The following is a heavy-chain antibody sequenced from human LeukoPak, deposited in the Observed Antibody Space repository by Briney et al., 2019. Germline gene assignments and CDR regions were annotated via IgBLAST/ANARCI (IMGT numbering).Heavy chain of an antibody. CDR2: ISSSSSYI. CDR1: GFTFSSYS. CDR3: AREGCSSTSCYRWFDP. Sequence: GGSLRLSCAASGFTFSSYSMNWVRQAPGKGLEWVSSISSSSSYIYYADSVKGRFTISRDNAKNSLYLQMNSLRAEDTAVYYCAREGCSSTSCYRWFDPWGQGTLATVSS. V-gene: IGHV3-21*01. D-gene: IGHD2-2*01. J-gene: IGHJ5*02.